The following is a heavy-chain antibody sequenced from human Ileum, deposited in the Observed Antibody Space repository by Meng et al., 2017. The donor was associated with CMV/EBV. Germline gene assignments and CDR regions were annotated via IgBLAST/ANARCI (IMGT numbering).Heavy chain of an antibody. CDR3: AREATYYDFWSGYYGTGPLDY. D-gene: IGHD3-3*01. CDR1: GSTFSSYS. CDR2: ISSSSSYI. Sequence: GGSLRLSCAASGSTFSSYSMNWVRQAPGKGLEWVSSISSSSSYIYYADSVKGRFTISRDNAKNSLYLQMNSLRAEDTAVYYCAREATYYDFWSGYYGTGPLDYWGQGTLVTVSS. V-gene: IGHV3-21*01. J-gene: IGHJ4*02.